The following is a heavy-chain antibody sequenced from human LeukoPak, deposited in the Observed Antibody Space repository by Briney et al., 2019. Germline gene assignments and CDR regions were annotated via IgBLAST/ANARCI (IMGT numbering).Heavy chain of an antibody. Sequence: ASVKVSCKTSGYTFSSYGIAWVRQAPGQGLEWMGWISGYNGKTNYAENLQGRVTMTTDTSTSTGYMELRSLRSDDTAVYYCAREGALHDTGDHYLSWFDPWAREPWSPSPQ. V-gene: IGHV1-18*01. CDR3: AREGALHDTGDHYLSWFDP. D-gene: IGHD2-8*02. J-gene: IGHJ5*02. CDR2: ISGYNGKT. CDR1: GYTFSSYG.